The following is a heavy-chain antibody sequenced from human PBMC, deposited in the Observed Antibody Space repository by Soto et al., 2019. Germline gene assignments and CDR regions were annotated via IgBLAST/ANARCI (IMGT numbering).Heavy chain of an antibody. CDR1: SDSISSCHW. Sequence: SETLSLTCVVSSDSISSCHWRNLVRHPPEEGLVWIGHISHSGNTSYNPSLTSRATISVDKCKRDFSLNLTSVSAADTEVYYCAACHFWSRPWTDRRLDYWGQGTLVTVSS. J-gene: IGHJ4*02. D-gene: IGHD3-3*02. CDR2: ISHSGNT. CDR3: AACHFWSRPWTDRRLDY. V-gene: IGHV4-4*02.